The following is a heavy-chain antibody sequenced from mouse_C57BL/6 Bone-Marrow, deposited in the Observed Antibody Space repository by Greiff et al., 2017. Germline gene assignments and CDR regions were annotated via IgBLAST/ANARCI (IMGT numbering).Heavy chain of an antibody. Sequence: EVHLVESGTVLARPGASVKMSCKTSGYTFTSYWMHWVKQRPGQGLEWIGAIYPGNSDTSYNQKFKGKAKLTAVTSASTAYMELSSLTNEDSAVYYCTRSDYYGSSSYWYFDVWGTGTTVTVSS. V-gene: IGHV1-5*01. J-gene: IGHJ1*03. CDR3: TRSDYYGSSSYWYFDV. CDR2: IYPGNSDT. CDR1: GYTFTSYW. D-gene: IGHD1-1*01.